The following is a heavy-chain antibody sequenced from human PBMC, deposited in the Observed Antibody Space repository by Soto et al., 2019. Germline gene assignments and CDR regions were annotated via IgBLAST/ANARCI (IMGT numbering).Heavy chain of an antibody. J-gene: IGHJ4*02. D-gene: IGHD6-19*01. Sequence: SETLSLTCTVSGGSISSSSYYWGWIRQPPGKGLEWIGSIYYSGSTYYNPSLKSRVTISVDTSKNQFSLKLSSVTAADTAVYYCARLCSGWLGYYFDYWGQGTLVTVSS. V-gene: IGHV4-39*01. CDR3: ARLCSGWLGYYFDY. CDR1: GGSISSSSYY. CDR2: IYYSGST.